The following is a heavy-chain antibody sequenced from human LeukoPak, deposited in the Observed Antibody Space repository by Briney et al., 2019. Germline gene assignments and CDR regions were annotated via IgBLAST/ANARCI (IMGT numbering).Heavy chain of an antibody. V-gene: IGHV1-24*01. CDR3: ATPTDYYYGMDV. D-gene: IGHD4-17*01. CDR1: GYTLTELS. Sequence: ASVKVTCKVSGYTLTELSMHWVRQAPGKGLEWMGGFDPEDGGTIYAQKFQGRVTMTEDTSTDTAYMELSSLRSEDTAVYYCATPTDYYYGMDVWGQGTTVTVSS. J-gene: IGHJ6*02. CDR2: FDPEDGGT.